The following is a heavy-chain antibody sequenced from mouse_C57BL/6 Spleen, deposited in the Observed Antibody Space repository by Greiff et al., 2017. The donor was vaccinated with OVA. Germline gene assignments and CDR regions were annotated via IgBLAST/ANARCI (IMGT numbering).Heavy chain of an antibody. D-gene: IGHD2-5*01. CDR3: ARGKGDYSNSFAY. V-gene: IGHV1-69*01. CDR1: GYTFTSYW. CDR2: IDPSDSYT. Sequence: VQLQQPGAELVMPGASVKLSCKASGYTFTSYWMHWVKQRPGQGLEWIGEIDPSDSYTNYNQKFKGKSTLTVDKSSSTAYMQLSSLTSEDSAVYYCARGKGDYSNSFAYWGQGTLVTVSA. J-gene: IGHJ3*01.